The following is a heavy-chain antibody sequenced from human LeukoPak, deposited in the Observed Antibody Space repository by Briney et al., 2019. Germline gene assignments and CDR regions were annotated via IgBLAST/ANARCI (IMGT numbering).Heavy chain of an antibody. CDR1: GFTFSDYA. CDR2: ISTSSSTI. Sequence: PGGSLRLSCAASGFTFSDYAMNWGRQAPGKVLEWLSYISTSSSTIYYADSVKGRFTISRDNAKNSLYLQMNSLRAEDTAVYYCASETYYYGSESYYKGQLWGQGTLVTVSS. J-gene: IGHJ4*02. V-gene: IGHV3-48*01. CDR3: ASETYYYGSESYYKGQL. D-gene: IGHD3-10*01.